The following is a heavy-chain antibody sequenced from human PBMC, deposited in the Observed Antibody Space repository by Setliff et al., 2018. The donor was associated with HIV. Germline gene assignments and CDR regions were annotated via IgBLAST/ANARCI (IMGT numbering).Heavy chain of an antibody. V-gene: IGHV4-38-2*01. J-gene: IGHJ4*02. Sequence: SETLSLTCAVSGYSISSGYYWGWIRQPPGKGLEWIGSIYHSGSTYYNPSLKSRVTISVDTSKNQFSLKLSSVTAADPAVYYCARMYSGYDWSPAGARTRYFDYWGQGTLVTV. CDR3: ARMYSGYDWSPAGARTRYFDY. D-gene: IGHD5-12*01. CDR1: GYSISSGYY. CDR2: IYHSGST.